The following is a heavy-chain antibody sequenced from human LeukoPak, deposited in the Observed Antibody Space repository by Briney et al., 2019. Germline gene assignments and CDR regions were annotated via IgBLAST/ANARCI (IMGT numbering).Heavy chain of an antibody. Sequence: SETLSLTCTASGGSISSSSYYWGWIRQPPGKGLEWIGSIYYSGSTYYNPSLKSRVTISVDTSKNQFSPKLSSVTAADTAVYYCARQGSWFDPWGQGTLVTVSS. CDR3: ARQGSWFDP. D-gene: IGHD2-15*01. V-gene: IGHV4-39*01. CDR1: GGSISSSSYY. J-gene: IGHJ5*02. CDR2: IYYSGST.